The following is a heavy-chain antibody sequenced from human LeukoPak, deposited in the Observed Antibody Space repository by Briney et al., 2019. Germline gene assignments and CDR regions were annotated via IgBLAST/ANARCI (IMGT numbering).Heavy chain of an antibody. D-gene: IGHD3-22*01. CDR3: ARDTFFGSSGYSAFDI. Sequence: GGSLRLSCAASGFTFSSYWMSWVRQPPGKGLEWVANIKQDGSEKYYVDSVKGRFTISRDNAKNSLYLQMNSLRAEDTAVYYCARDTFFGSSGYSAFDIWGQGTMVTVSS. CDR2: IKQDGSEK. J-gene: IGHJ3*02. CDR1: GFTFSSYW. V-gene: IGHV3-7*01.